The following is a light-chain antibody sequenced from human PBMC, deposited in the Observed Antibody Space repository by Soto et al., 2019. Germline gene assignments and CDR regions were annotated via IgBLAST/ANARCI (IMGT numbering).Light chain of an antibody. CDR2: GAS. CDR3: QQYGSSPRT. CDR1: QSVSSSY. J-gene: IGKJ1*01. V-gene: IGKV3-20*01. Sequence: EVVRTMSPGNLSLSPGERATLSCRASQSVSSSYLVWYQQKPGQAPRLLIYGASSRATGIPDRFSGSGSGTDFTLTISRLEPEDFAVYYCQQYGSSPRTFCQGTKVDI.